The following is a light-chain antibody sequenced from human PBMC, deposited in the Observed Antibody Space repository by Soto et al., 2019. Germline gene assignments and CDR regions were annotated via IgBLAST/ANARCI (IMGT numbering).Light chain of an antibody. CDR3: QQYDYWPTYT. J-gene: IGKJ2*01. V-gene: IGKV3-15*01. CDR1: QSVRNH. CDR2: DAS. Sequence: EIVMTQSPATLAVSPGERATLSCRASQSVRNHVAWYQQRVGQAPRLLMYDASTRAAGIPARFTGSGSGTQFSLFIDSLQSEDFAVYFCQQYDYWPTYTFGQGTNLEIK.